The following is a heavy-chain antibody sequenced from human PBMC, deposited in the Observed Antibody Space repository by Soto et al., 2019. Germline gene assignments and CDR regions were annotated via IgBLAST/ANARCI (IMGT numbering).Heavy chain of an antibody. D-gene: IGHD1-26*01. J-gene: IGHJ4*02. CDR2: ISYDGSHQ. CDR1: GFTFSSYA. Sequence: QVQLVESGGGVVQPGRSLRLSCAASGFTFSSYAMHWVRQAPGKGLEWAAVISYDGSHQYYADSVEGRFTISRDNSKNTRYLQLNSLTAEDTAVYYCAKDQSYLVGAIVYAVDYWGQGSLVTGSP. CDR3: AKDQSYLVGAIVYAVDY. V-gene: IGHV3-30*18.